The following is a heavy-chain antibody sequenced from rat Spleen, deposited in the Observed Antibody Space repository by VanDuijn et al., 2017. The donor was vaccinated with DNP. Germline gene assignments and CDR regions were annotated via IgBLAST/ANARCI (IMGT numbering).Heavy chain of an antibody. J-gene: IGHJ2*01. Sequence: EVQLVESGGGLVQPGHSLRLSCAASGFIFSDYAMAWVRQSPKMGLEWVATIIYDGSSAFYRDSVTGRFTISRDFAKTTLYLQMDSLRSEDSATYYCAKDSHTTGMRYFDYWGQGVMVTVSS. CDR2: IIYDGSSA. D-gene: IGHD1-7*01. CDR3: AKDSHTTGMRYFDY. CDR1: GFIFSDYA. V-gene: IGHV5S10*01.